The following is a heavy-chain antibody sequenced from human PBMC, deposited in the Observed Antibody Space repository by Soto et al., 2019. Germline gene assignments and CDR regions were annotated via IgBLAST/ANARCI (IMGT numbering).Heavy chain of an antibody. D-gene: IGHD3-22*01. CDR1: GGTFSSYA. Sequence: SVKVSCKASGGTFSSYAISWVRQAPGQGLEWMGGIIPIFGTANYAQKFQGRVTITADESTSTAYMELSSLRSEDTAVYYCARVVPRYYDSSGYYPNWFDPWGQGTLVTVSS. CDR2: IIPIFGTA. CDR3: ARVVPRYYDSSGYYPNWFDP. V-gene: IGHV1-69*13. J-gene: IGHJ5*02.